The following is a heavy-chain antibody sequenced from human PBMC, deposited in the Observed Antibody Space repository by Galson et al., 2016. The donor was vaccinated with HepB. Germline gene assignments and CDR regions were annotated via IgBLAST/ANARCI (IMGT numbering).Heavy chain of an antibody. J-gene: IGHJ4*02. CDR1: GGSISSYF. V-gene: IGHV4-59*01. CDR2: IYKAGNT. CDR3: ARGVTGTPYFDC. Sequence: EPLSLTCNVSGGSISSYFWSWVRPPPGKGLEWIGYIYKAGNTNYSPSLKSRVTVSVDTSKNQFSLELRSMTAADTALYYCARGVTGTPYFDCWGQGALVTVSS. D-gene: IGHD2-21*02.